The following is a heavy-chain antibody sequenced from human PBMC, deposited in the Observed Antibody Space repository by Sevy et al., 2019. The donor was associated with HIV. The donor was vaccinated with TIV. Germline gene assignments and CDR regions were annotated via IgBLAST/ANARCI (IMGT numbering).Heavy chain of an antibody. CDR3: ARGGGYCGGDWYSIDY. J-gene: IGHJ4*02. D-gene: IGHD2-21*02. CDR1: GFTFSSYV. Sequence: GGSLRLSCAASGFTFSSYVMHWVRQAPGKGLEWVALIWYDGTIKYYADSVKGRFTISRDNSKDTLFLQMNSLTPEDTAVYYCARGGGYCGGDWYSIDYWGQGALVTVSS. V-gene: IGHV3-33*08. CDR2: IWYDGTIK.